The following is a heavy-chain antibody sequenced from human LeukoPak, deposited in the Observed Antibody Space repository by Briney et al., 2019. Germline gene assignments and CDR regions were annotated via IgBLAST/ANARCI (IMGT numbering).Heavy chain of an antibody. CDR2: IYSGGST. J-gene: IGHJ5*02. D-gene: IGHD5-18*01. CDR1: GFTVSSNY. V-gene: IGHV3-66*01. CDR3: ARVSAAMDWFDP. Sequence: PGGSLRLSCAASGFTVSSNYMSWVRQGPGKGLEWVSVIYSGGSTYYADSVKGRFTISRDNSKNTLYLQMNSLRAEDTAVYYCARVSAAMDWFDPWGQGTLVTVSS.